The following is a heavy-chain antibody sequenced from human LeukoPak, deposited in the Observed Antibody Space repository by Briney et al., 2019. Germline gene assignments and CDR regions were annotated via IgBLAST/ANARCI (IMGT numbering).Heavy chain of an antibody. J-gene: IGHJ6*03. Sequence: TGGSLSLSCAASGFSFSSYDLHWVRQATGKGLEWVSTIGTAGDTYYPGSVKGRFTISRENAKNSLYLQMNSLRAGDTAVYYCARGGDFGYNYGGYYYLDYWSKGTTVTVSS. CDR2: IGTAGDT. V-gene: IGHV3-13*01. CDR3: ARGGDFGYNYGGYYYLDY. CDR1: GFSFSSYD. D-gene: IGHD5-18*01.